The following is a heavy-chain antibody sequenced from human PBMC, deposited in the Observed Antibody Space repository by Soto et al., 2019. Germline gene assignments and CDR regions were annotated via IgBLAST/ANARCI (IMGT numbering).Heavy chain of an antibody. CDR1: GDRVSSNSAA. V-gene: IGHV6-1*01. CDR3: ARDPCSSTSCYSGPGNWFDP. D-gene: IGHD2-2*01. J-gene: IGHJ5*02. CDR2: TYYRSKWYN. Sequence: SQTLSLTCAISGDRVSSNSAAWNWIRQSPSRGLEWLGRTYYRSKWYNDYAVSVKSRITINPDTSKNQFSLQLNSVTPEDTAVYYCARDPCSSTSCYSGPGNWFDPWGQGTLVTVSS.